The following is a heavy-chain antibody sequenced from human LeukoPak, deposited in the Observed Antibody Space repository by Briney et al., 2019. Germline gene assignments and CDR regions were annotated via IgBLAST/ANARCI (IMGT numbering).Heavy chain of an antibody. CDR3: ARGSNLLRTLDY. J-gene: IGHJ4*02. V-gene: IGHV4-39*01. Sequence: PSETLSLTCTVSGGSISSSSYYWGWTRQPPGKGLEWIGSIYYSGSTYYNPSLKSRVTISVDTSKNQFSLKLSSVTAADTAVYYCARGSNLLRTLDYWGQGTLVTVSS. D-gene: IGHD3-10*01. CDR2: IYYSGST. CDR1: GGSISSSSYY.